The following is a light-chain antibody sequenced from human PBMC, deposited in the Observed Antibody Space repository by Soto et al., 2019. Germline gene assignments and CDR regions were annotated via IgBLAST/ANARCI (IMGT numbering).Light chain of an antibody. Sequence: QSALTQPPSASGSPGQSVAVSCTGTSSDVGGYNYVSWYQQHPGKAPKLMIFEISNRPSGVPDRFSGSKSGNTASLTVSGLQAEDEADYYCSSYAGTHIVFVTGTKVTVL. CDR1: SSDVGGYNY. V-gene: IGLV2-8*01. CDR3: SSYAGTHIV. CDR2: EIS. J-gene: IGLJ1*01.